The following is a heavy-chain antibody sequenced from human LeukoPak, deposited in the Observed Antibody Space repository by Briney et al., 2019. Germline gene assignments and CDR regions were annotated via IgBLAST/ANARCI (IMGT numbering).Heavy chain of an antibody. CDR1: GASITYNF. J-gene: IGHJ3*01. CDR3: ARDLSGTDAFNV. CDR2: IYSSGSN. D-gene: IGHD1-14*01. V-gene: IGHV4-4*07. Sequence: SETLSLTCTVTGASITYNFWNWFRQPAGKGLEWIGRIYSSGSNKYNPSLKSRVIMSVDTSKNQFSLNLSSVTAADTAVYFCARDLSGTDAFNVWGQGTMVTVSS.